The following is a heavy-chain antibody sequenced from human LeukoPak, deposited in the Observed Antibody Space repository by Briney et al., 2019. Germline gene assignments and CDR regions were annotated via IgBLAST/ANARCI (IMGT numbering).Heavy chain of an antibody. V-gene: IGHV4-31*03. CDR1: GGSISGGGYY. D-gene: IGHD5-18*01. CDR2: IYYSGST. CDR3: ARGYSYGYLGY. J-gene: IGHJ4*02. Sequence: SQTLSLTCTVSGGSISGGGYYWSWIRQHPGKGLEWIGYIYYSGSTYYNPSLKSRVTISVDTSKNQFSLKLSSVTAADTAVYYCARGYSYGYLGYWGQGTLVTVSS.